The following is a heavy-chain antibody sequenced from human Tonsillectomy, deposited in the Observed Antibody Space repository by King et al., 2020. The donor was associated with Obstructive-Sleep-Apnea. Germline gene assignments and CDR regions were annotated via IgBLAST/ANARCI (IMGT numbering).Heavy chain of an antibody. D-gene: IGHD3-10*01. CDR1: GGSIDTYY. CDR2: IYYTGST. J-gene: IGHJ6*02. CDR3: ARGEFGDWHHYYFYGMDV. Sequence: QLQESGPGLVKPSETLSLTCTVSGGSIDTYYWNWIRQPPGKGLEWIGYIYYTGSTNYNPSLKSRVSMSVDTSKNQFSLRLSSVTAADTAVYYCARGEFGDWHHYYFYGMDVWGQGTTVTVSS. V-gene: IGHV4-59*01.